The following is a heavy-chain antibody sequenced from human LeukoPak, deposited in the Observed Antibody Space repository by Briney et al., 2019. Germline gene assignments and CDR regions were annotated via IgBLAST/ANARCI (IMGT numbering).Heavy chain of an antibody. Sequence: PGRSLRLSCAASGFTFSSYGMHWVRQAPGKGLEWVAVIWYDGSNKYYADSVKGRFTISRDNSKNTLYLQMNSLRAEDTAVYYCARDGGGYCSSTSCYVFDYWGQGTLDTVSS. V-gene: IGHV3-33*01. CDR3: ARDGGGYCSSTSCYVFDY. CDR2: IWYDGSNK. D-gene: IGHD2-2*01. CDR1: GFTFSSYG. J-gene: IGHJ4*02.